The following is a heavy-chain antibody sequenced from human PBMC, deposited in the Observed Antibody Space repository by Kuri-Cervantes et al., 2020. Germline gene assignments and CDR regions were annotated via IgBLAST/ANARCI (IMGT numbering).Heavy chain of an antibody. CDR1: GGSISSYY. Sequence: GSLRLSCTVSGGSISSYYWSWIRQPPGKGLEWIGEINHSGSTNYNPSLKSRVTISVDTSKNQFSLKLSSVTAADTAVYYCARGRNGDTTSPPWGQGTLVTVSS. CDR3: ARGRNGDTTSPP. V-gene: IGHV4-34*01. J-gene: IGHJ5*02. D-gene: IGHD1-14*01. CDR2: INHSGST.